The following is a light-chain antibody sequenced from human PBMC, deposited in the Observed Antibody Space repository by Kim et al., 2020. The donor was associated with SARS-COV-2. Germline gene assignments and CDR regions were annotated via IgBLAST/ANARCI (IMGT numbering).Light chain of an antibody. CDR1: ENIDIW. Sequence: LSASVGDRVAITCRASENIDIWLAWYQVKPGKAPKVLIYKASTLESGVPSRFSGSGSATEFTLTINSLQPDDFATYYCQQYKSLYTFGQGTKLEIK. CDR3: QQYKSLYT. CDR2: KAS. V-gene: IGKV1-5*03. J-gene: IGKJ2*01.